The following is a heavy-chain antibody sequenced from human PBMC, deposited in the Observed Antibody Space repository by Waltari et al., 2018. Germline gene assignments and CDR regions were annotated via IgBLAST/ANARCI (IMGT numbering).Heavy chain of an antibody. J-gene: IGHJ5*02. CDR2: IYYSGST. V-gene: IGHV4-39*01. Sequence: QLQLQESGPGLVKASETLSLTCTVSGGSISSSSYYWGWIRQPPGKGLEWIGSIYYSGSTYYNPSLKSRVTISVDTSKNQFSLKLSSVTAADTAVYYCATCINFFGWFDPWGQGTLVTVSS. CDR3: ATCINFFGWFDP. D-gene: IGHD3-10*02. CDR1: GGSISSSSYY.